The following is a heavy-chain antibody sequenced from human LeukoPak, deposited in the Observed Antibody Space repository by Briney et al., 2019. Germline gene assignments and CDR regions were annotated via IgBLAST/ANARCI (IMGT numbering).Heavy chain of an antibody. D-gene: IGHD6-6*01. CDR1: GFTFDDYA. CDR2: ISWNSGSI. V-gene: IGHV3-9*01. CDR3: AKDAYSSSSSGFDY. Sequence: PGRSLRLSCAASGFTFDDYAMHWVRQAPGKGLGWVSGISWNSGSIGYADSVKGRFTISRDNAKNSLYLQMNSLRAEDTALYYCAKDAYSSSSSGFDYWGQGTLVTVSS. J-gene: IGHJ4*02.